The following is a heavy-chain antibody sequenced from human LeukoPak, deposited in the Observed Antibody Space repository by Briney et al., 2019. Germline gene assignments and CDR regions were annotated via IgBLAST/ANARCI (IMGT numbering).Heavy chain of an antibody. CDR1: GFTFSSYG. Sequence: GTLRLSCAASGFTFSSYGMSWVRQAPAPGLEWVSAISGSGGSTYYADSVKGRFTTSRDNSKNTLYLQMNSLRAEDTAVYCCAKNGASGDYSTYYYYYMDVWGKGTTVTISS. J-gene: IGHJ6*03. V-gene: IGHV3-23*01. CDR2: ISGSGGST. D-gene: IGHD4-11*01. CDR3: AKNGASGDYSTYYYYYMDV.